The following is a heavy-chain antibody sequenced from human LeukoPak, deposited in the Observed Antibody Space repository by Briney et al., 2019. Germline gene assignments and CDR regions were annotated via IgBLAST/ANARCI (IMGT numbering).Heavy chain of an antibody. CDR2: IYDSGST. CDR3: ARDCSGGSCYGAFDI. V-gene: IGHV4-30-4*01. Sequence: SETLSLTCTVSGGSITGYYWSWIRQPPGKGLEWIGYIYDSGSTYYNPSLKSRITISVDTFENRFSLKLSSVTATDTAVYYCARDCSGGSCYGAFDIWGQGTMVTVSS. D-gene: IGHD2-15*01. CDR1: GGSITGYY. J-gene: IGHJ3*02.